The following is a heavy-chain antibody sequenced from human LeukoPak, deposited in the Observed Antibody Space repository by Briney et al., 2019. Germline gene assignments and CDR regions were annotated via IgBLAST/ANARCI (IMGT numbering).Heavy chain of an antibody. J-gene: IGHJ4*02. D-gene: IGHD5-12*01. CDR1: GFTFSSYA. V-gene: IGHV3-23*01. CDR2: ISGSGGST. CDR3: AKREVATRYFDY. Sequence: GGSLRLSCAASGFTFSSYAMNWVRQAPGKGLEWVSGISGSGGSTYYADSVKGRFTISRDNSKNTLYLQMNSLRAEDTAVYYCAKREVATRYFDYWGQGTLVTVSS.